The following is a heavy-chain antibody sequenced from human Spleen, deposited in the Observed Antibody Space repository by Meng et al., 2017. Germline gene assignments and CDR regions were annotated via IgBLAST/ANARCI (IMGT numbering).Heavy chain of an antibody. J-gene: IGHJ5*02. V-gene: IGHV1-2*06. CDR2: INPNSGAS. D-gene: IGHD4-17*01. CDR1: GNIFTAHY. CDR3: AGDYGDFLEFDP. Sequence: QVPVVQSGGEVKKPGAAVKVSCQASGNIFTAHYVHWVRQAPGEGLEWMGRINPNSGASNYAQKFQGRVTMYRDTSISTVYMELSRLRSVDTAVYSCAGDYGDFLEFDPWGQGTLVTVSS.